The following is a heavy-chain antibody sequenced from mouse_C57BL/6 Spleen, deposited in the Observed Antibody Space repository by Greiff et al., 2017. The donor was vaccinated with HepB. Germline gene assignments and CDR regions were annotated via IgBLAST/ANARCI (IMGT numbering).Heavy chain of an antibody. CDR3: TRSDYSNFFAY. V-gene: IGHV1-15*01. J-gene: IGHJ3*01. Sequence: VQLQQSGAELVRPGASVTLSCKASGYTFADYEMHWVKQTPVHGLEWIGAIDPETGGTAYNQKFKDKAILTADKSSSTAYMELRSLTSEDSAVYYCTRSDYSNFFAYWGQGTLVTVSA. CDR1: GYTFADYE. D-gene: IGHD2-5*01. CDR2: IDPETGGT.